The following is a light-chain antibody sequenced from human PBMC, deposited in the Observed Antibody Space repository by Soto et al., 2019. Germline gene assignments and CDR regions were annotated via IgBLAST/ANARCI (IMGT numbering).Light chain of an antibody. V-gene: IGKV3-15*01. CDR3: QSYNDWPFA. J-gene: IGKJ2*01. CDR1: ESLFGF. CDR2: GVS. Sequence: EIVMTQSPATLSVSPGERVTLSCRASESLFGFLAWYQHKPGQAPRLLIYGVSTKATGVPARFSGSGSATDFTLTITSLQSDDSAVYYCQSYNDWPFAFGQGTKLE.